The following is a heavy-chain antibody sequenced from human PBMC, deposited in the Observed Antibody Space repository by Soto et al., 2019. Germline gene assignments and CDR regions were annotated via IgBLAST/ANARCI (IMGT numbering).Heavy chain of an antibody. J-gene: IGHJ4*02. CDR1: GFTFSSYA. D-gene: IGHD3-16*01. Sequence: PGGSLRLSCAASGFTFSSYAMHWVRQAPGKGLEWVAVISYDGSNKYYADSVKGRFTISRDNSKNTLYLQMNSLRAEDTAVYYCARDPYYDYASPPFDYWGQGTLVTVSS. CDR2: ISYDGSNK. CDR3: ARDPYYDYASPPFDY. V-gene: IGHV3-30-3*01.